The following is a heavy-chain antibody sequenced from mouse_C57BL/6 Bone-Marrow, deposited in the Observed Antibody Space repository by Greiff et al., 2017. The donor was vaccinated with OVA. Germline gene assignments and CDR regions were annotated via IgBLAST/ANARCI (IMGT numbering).Heavy chain of an antibody. D-gene: IGHD2-3*01. V-gene: IGHV1-42*01. J-gene: IGHJ4*01. CDR1: GYSFTGYY. CDR2: INPSTGGT. CDR3: ARASRWLLYAMDY. Sequence: VQLQQPGPELVKPGASVKISCKASGYSFTGYYMNWVKQSPEKSLEWIGEINPSTGGTTYNQKFKAKATLTVDKSSSTAYMQLKSLTSEDSAVYYCARASRWLLYAMDYWGQGTSVTVSS.